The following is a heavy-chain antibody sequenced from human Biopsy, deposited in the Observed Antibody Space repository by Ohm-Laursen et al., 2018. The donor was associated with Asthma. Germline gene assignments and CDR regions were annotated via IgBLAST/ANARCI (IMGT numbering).Heavy chain of an antibody. Sequence: LSLSCAAPRFTYEMHWVRQAPGKGLEWVAVISYDGSSIYYADFVKGRFTISRDNSKNTLSLQMNSLTAEDTAVYYCAREGVAGTHIEDWGQGTLVTVSS. CDR1: RFTYE. V-gene: IGHV3-30-3*01. CDR3: AREGVAGTHIED. D-gene: IGHD6-19*01. CDR2: ISYDGSSI. J-gene: IGHJ4*02.